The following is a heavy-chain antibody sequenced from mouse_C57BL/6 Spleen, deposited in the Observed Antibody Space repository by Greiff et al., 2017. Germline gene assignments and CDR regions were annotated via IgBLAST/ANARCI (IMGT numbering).Heavy chain of an antibody. D-gene: IGHD1-1*01. CDR3: TIYYGSSYGYFDV. Sequence: EVQRVESGGGLVQPGGSMKLSCAASGFTFSDAWMDWVRQSPEKGLEWVAEIRNKANNHATYYAESVKGRFTISRDDSKSSVYLQMNSLRAEDTGIYYCTIYYGSSYGYFDVWGTGTTVTVSS. J-gene: IGHJ1*03. CDR2: IRNKANNHAT. CDR1: GFTFSDAW. V-gene: IGHV6-6*01.